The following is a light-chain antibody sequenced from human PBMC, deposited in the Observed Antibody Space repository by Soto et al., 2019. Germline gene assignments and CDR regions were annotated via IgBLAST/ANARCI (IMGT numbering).Light chain of an antibody. CDR3: LLYYGGAQPWV. CDR2: RTS. J-gene: IGLJ3*02. Sequence: QAVVTQEPSLPVSPGGTVTLTCASSTVAVTNGYYPNWFHQKSGQAPRALSSRTSNKHSWTPARFSGSLLGGKAALTLSGVQPEDEAEYYCLLYYGGAQPWVFGGGTKLTVL. CDR1: TVAVTNGYY. V-gene: IGLV7-43*01.